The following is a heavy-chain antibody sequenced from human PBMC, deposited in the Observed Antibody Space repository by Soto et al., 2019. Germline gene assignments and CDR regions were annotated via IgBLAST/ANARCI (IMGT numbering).Heavy chain of an antibody. CDR2: ISAYNGDT. CDR1: GYTFTNYG. V-gene: IGHV1-18*01. D-gene: IGHD3-10*01. CDR3: VREEEVLRGVVSLAY. J-gene: IGHJ4*02. Sequence: QVQLVQSGTEVKKPGASVKVSCKASGYTFTNYGLSWVRQAPVPGLDWMGWISAYNGDTNYAQTFQGRVTMTTAPPTCTAYRERRSLRSDDTAVYYCVREEEVLRGVVSLAYWGQGTLVTVSS.